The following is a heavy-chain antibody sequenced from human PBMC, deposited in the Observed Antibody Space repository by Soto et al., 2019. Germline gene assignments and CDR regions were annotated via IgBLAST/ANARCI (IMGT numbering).Heavy chain of an antibody. V-gene: IGHV2-5*01. CDR1: GFSLSTDGVG. J-gene: IGHJ5*02. CDR3: AQLSGYDAGGWFDP. D-gene: IGHD5-12*01. Sequence: QITLKESGPTLVKPTQTLTLTCTFSGFSLSTDGVGVGWIRQPPGKAPEWLALIYWNDDKRFSPSLKTRLTITKDTSKNQVVLTLTNMDPVDTAKYYCAQLSGYDAGGWFDPWGQGTLVTVSS. CDR2: IYWNDDK.